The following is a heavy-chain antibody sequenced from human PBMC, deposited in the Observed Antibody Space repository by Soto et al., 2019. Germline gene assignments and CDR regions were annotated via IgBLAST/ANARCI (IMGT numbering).Heavy chain of an antibody. CDR2: TSYDGSNK. D-gene: IGHD3-16*01. Sequence: QVQLVESGGGVVQPGASLRLSCVGSGFTFRSYVIHWVRQAPGKGLEWVALTSYDGSNKYYDDSVKGRFTLSRDNSRNTVDLHMDSLRLEETALYSCSRWGTTGGLDVWGQGTLVSVSS. CDR3: SRWGTTGGLDV. CDR1: GFTFRSYV. J-gene: IGHJ4*02. V-gene: IGHV3-30*19.